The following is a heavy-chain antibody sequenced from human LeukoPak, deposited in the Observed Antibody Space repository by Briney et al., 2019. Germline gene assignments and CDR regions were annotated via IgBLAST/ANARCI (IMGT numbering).Heavy chain of an antibody. V-gene: IGHV1-18*01. CDR1: GYTFTSYG. CDR2: ISAYNGNT. Sequence: ASVKVSCKASGYTFTSYGISWVRQAPGQGLEWMGWISAYNGNTNYAQKLQGRVTMTTDTSTSTAYMELRSLRSDDTAVYCCARVGPFDCSSTSCYDRNAFDIWGQGTMVTVSS. D-gene: IGHD2-2*01. CDR3: ARVGPFDCSSTSCYDRNAFDI. J-gene: IGHJ3*02.